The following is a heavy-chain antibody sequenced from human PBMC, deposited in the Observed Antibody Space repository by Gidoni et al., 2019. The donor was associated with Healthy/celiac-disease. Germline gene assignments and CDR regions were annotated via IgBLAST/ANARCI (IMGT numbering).Heavy chain of an antibody. CDR3: ARVMSGWELLPPGY. J-gene: IGHJ4*02. D-gene: IGHD1-26*01. Sequence: EVQLVESGGGLVKPGGSLRLSCAASGFTFSSYSMNWVRQAPGKGLEWVSSISSSSSYIYYADSVKGRFTISRDNAKNSLYLQMNSLRAEDTAVYYCARVMSGWELLPPGYWGQGTLVTVSS. V-gene: IGHV3-21*01. CDR2: ISSSSSYI. CDR1: GFTFSSYS.